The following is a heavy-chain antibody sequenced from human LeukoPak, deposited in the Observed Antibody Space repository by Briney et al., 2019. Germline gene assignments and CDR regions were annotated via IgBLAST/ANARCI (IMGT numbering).Heavy chain of an antibody. Sequence: SETLSLTCTVSGGSISSYYWSWIRQPPGKGLEWIGYIYYSGSTNYSPSLKSRLTISVDTSKNQFSLKLSSVTAADTAVYYCARASVVVAATNYCYYMDVWGKGTTVTVSS. D-gene: IGHD2-15*01. J-gene: IGHJ6*03. CDR3: ARASVVVAATNYCYYMDV. CDR2: IYYSGST. CDR1: GGSISSYY. V-gene: IGHV4-59*01.